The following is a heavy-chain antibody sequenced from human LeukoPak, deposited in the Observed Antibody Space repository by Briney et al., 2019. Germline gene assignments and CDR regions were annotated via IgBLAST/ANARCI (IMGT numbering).Heavy chain of an antibody. CDR3: ARDGYSGYDLDY. CDR1: GFTFSSYE. D-gene: IGHD5-12*01. J-gene: IGHJ4*02. CDR2: ISSSGSTI. Sequence: GGSLRLYCAAAGFTFSSYEMNWVRQAPGKGLEWDSYISSSGSTIYYADSVKGRFTISRDNAKNSLYLQMNSLRAEDTAVYYCARDGYSGYDLDYWGQGTLVTVSS. V-gene: IGHV3-48*03.